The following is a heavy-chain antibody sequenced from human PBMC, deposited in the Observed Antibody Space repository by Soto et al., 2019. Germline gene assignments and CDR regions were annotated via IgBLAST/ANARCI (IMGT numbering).Heavy chain of an antibody. J-gene: IGHJ5*02. V-gene: IGHV3-53*04. CDR1: GFTFSSYA. CDR2: IDTGGTT. Sequence: GGSLRLSCAASGFTFSSYAMSWVRQAPGKGLEWVSIIDTGGTTYYADSVQGRFTISRHNSKNTLYLQMNNLRPEDTAVYYCARDLTSVGMGWFDPWGQGTLVTVSS. CDR3: ARDLTSVGMGWFDP.